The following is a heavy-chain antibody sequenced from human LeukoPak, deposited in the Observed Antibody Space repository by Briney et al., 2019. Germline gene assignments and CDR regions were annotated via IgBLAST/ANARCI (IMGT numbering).Heavy chain of an antibody. V-gene: IGHV4-30-4*01. CDR3: ARGSYLNWFDP. J-gene: IGHJ5*02. D-gene: IGHD2-2*01. CDR1: GGSMSSYY. Sequence: SETLSLTCSVSGGSMSSYYWTFIRQPPGKGLECIGYIFSSGSTYYSPSLKSRVTMSLDTSKNQFSLNLSSVTAADTAVYYCARGSYLNWFDPWGQGTLVTVSS. CDR2: IFSSGST.